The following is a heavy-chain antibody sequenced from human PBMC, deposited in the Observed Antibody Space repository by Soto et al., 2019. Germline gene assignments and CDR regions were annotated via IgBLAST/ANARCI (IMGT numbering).Heavy chain of an antibody. J-gene: IGHJ5*02. Sequence: PGGSLRLSCAASGFTFDDYAMHWVRQAPGKGLEWVSGISWNSGSIGYADSVKGRFTISRDNAKNSLYLQMNSLRAEDTALYYCAKSGEWLMYNWFDPWGQGTLVTVSS. CDR3: AKSGEWLMYNWFDP. D-gene: IGHD5-12*01. V-gene: IGHV3-9*01. CDR2: ISWNSGSI. CDR1: GFTFDDYA.